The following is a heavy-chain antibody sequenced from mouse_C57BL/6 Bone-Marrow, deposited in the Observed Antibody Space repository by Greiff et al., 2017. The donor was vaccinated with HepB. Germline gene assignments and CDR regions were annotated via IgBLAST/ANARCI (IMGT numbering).Heavy chain of an antibody. CDR2: ISSGGSYT. CDR3: RRHWDDFDY. V-gene: IGHV5-6*01. J-gene: IGHJ2*01. Sequence: EVQLVEPGGDLVKPGGSLKLSCAASGFTFSSYCMSWVRQTPDKGLEWVATISSGGSYTYYPDSVKGRSTISGDNAKNTLYLQMSSLKSEDAAMYYCRRHWDDFDYWGQGTTLTVSS. CDR1: GFTFSSYC. D-gene: IGHD4-1*01.